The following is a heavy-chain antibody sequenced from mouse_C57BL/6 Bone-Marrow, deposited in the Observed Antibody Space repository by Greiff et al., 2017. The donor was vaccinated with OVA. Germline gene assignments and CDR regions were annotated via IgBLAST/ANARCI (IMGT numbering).Heavy chain of an antibody. CDR3: ARYDYDWYFDV. Sequence: VQLQQSGAELARPGASVKMSCKASGYTFTSYTMHWVNQRPGQGLEWIGYINPSSGYTKYNQKFKDKATLTADKSSSTAYMQLSSLTSEDSAVYYCARYDYDWYFDVWGTGTTVTVSS. CDR1: GYTFTSYT. D-gene: IGHD2-4*01. V-gene: IGHV1-4*01. CDR2: INPSSGYT. J-gene: IGHJ1*03.